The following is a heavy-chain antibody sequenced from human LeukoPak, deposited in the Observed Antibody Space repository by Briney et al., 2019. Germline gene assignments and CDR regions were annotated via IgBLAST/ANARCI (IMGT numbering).Heavy chain of an antibody. D-gene: IGHD3-22*01. CDR1: GGSISSSSYY. CDR3: ARGNPPMYYYDSSGYRKEGQFDY. V-gene: IGHV4-39*07. J-gene: IGHJ4*02. Sequence: SETLSLTCTVSGGSISSSSYYWGWIRQPPGKGLEWIGSIYYSGSTYYNPSLKSRVTISVDTSKNQFSLKLSSVTAADTAVYYCARGNPPMYYYDSSGYRKEGQFDYWGQGTLVTVSS. CDR2: IYYSGST.